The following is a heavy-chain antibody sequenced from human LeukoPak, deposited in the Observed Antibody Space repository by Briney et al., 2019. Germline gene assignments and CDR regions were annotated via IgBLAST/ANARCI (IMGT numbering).Heavy chain of an antibody. J-gene: IGHJ1*01. CDR2: FDPEDGET. D-gene: IGHD1-26*01. CDR3: AIDIYSGSPGSRQH. V-gene: IGHV1-24*01. Sequence: ASVKVSCKVSGYTLTELSMHWVRQAPGKGLEWMGGFDPEDGETIYAQKFQGKVTMTEDTSTDTAYMELSSLRSEDTAVYYCAIDIYSGSPGSRQHWGQGTLVTVSS. CDR1: GYTLTELS.